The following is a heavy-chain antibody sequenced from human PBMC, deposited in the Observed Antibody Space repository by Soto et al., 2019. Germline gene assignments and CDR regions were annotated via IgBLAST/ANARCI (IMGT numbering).Heavy chain of an antibody. Sequence: GGSLRLSCAASGFTFSSYGMHWVRQAPGKGLEWVAVISYDGSNKYYADSVKGRFTISRDNSKNTLYLQMNSLRAEDTAVYYCAKDPSSWRNYYYYGMDVWGQGTAVTVSS. D-gene: IGHD6-13*01. V-gene: IGHV3-30*18. CDR3: AKDPSSWRNYYYYGMDV. CDR1: GFTFSSYG. J-gene: IGHJ6*02. CDR2: ISYDGSNK.